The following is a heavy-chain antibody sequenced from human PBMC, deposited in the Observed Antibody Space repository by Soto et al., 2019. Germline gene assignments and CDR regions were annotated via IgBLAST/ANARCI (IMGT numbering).Heavy chain of an antibody. D-gene: IGHD2-15*01. V-gene: IGHV1-46*01. CDR3: AREKVAATYSYYYGMDV. CDR1: GYTFTSYY. J-gene: IGHJ6*02. CDR2: NNPSGGST. Sequence: ASVKVSCKASGYTFTSYYMHWVRQAPGQGLEWMGINNPSGGSTSYAQKFQGRVTMTRDTSTSTAYMELSSLRSEDTAVYYCAREKVAATYSYYYGMDVWGQGTTVTVSS.